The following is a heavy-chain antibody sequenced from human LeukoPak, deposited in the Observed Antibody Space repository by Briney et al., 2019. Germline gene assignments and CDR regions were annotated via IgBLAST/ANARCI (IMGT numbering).Heavy chain of an antibody. Sequence: PGGSLRLSCAAAGFSLSTCAMSWVRQTPAKGLEWIAAISGTDPGTFHADSVKGRFTISRDNSKDTLFLQMNRLRAEDTALYYCAKGTLGHCTGADCCYFDSWGQGILVTVSS. CDR3: AKGTLGHCTGADCCYFDS. J-gene: IGHJ4*02. D-gene: IGHD2-8*02. V-gene: IGHV3-23*01. CDR2: ISGTDPGT. CDR1: GFSLSTCA.